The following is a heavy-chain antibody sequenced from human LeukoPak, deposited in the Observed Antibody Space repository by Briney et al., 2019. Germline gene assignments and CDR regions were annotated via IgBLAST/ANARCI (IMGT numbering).Heavy chain of an antibody. V-gene: IGHV1-69*13. CDR3: AREYYYDSSGYLRHAFDI. CDR1: GGTFSSYA. D-gene: IGHD3-22*01. CDR2: IIPIFGTA. J-gene: IGHJ3*02. Sequence: SVKVSRKASGGTFSSYAISWVRQAPGQGLEWMGGIIPIFGTANYAQKFQGRVTITADESTSTAYMELSSLRSEDTAVYYCAREYYYDSSGYLRHAFDIWGQGTMVTVSS.